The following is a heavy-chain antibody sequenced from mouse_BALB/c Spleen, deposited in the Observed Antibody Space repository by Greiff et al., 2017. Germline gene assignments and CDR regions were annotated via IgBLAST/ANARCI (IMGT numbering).Heavy chain of an antibody. D-gene: IGHD1-2*01. J-gene: IGHJ3*01. CDR1: GFSLTSYG. V-gene: IGHV2-9*02. Sequence: VKLVESGPGLVAPSQSLSITCTVSGFSLTSYGVHWVRQPPGKGLEWLGVIWAGGSTNYNSALMSRLSISKDNSKSQVFLKMNSLQTDDTAMYYCARDGTAVSWFAYWGQGTLVTVSA. CDR2: IWAGGST. CDR3: ARDGTAVSWFAY.